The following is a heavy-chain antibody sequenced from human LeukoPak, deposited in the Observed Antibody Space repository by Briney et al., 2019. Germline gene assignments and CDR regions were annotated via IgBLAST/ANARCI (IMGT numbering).Heavy chain of an antibody. J-gene: IGHJ4*02. Sequence: GGSLRLSCAASGFTFSSYWMHWVRQAPGKGLVWVSGINTDGSSTSYADSVKGRFTISRDNAKSTLYLQMNSLRAEDTAVYYCARDHSSGFTDHWGQGTLVTVSS. V-gene: IGHV3-74*01. CDR3: ARDHSSGFTDH. CDR2: INTDGSST. CDR1: GFTFSSYW. D-gene: IGHD6-19*01.